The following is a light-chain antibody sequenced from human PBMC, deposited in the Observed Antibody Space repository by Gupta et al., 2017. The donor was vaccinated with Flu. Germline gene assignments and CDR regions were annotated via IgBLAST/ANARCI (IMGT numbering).Light chain of an antibody. CDR3: QQRNNWLWT. V-gene: IGKV3-11*01. J-gene: IGKJ1*01. Sequence: PATLSLSPGERATLSCRASQSVGTALAWYQQKPGQSPRLLIFDAYNRATGIPARFSGGGSGTDFTLTISSLEPEDFVVYYCQQRNNWLWTFGQGTKVEIK. CDR2: DAY. CDR1: QSVGTA.